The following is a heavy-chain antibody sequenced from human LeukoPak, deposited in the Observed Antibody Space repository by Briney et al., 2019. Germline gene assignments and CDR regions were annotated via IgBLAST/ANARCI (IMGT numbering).Heavy chain of an antibody. CDR3: AREHYFYYMDV. CDR2: INQGGSEN. V-gene: IGHV3-7*01. J-gene: IGHJ6*03. Sequence: GGSLRLSCAASGFTFSSQWMSWVRQAPGKGLEWVANINQGGSENYYVDSVKGRFTISRDNAENSLYLQMNSLRAEDTAVYYCAREHYFYYMDVWGKGTTVTVSS. CDR1: GFTFSSQW.